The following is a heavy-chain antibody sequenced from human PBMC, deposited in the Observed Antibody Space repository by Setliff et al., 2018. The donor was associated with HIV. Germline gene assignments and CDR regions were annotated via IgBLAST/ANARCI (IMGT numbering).Heavy chain of an antibody. D-gene: IGHD1-7*01. Sequence: GGSLRLSCAASGFTFSSYSMNWVRQAPGKGLEWVSSVSGSSSYIYYADSVEGRFTISRDNAKNSLYLQMNSLRAEDTAVYYCAREASTGTLDYWGQGTLVTVSS. J-gene: IGHJ4*02. V-gene: IGHV3-21*01. CDR2: VSGSSSYI. CDR1: GFTFSSYS. CDR3: AREASTGTLDY.